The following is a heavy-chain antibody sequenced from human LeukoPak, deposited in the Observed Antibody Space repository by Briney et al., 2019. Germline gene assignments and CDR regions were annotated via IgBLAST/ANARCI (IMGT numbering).Heavy chain of an antibody. CDR3: ASSPHRGSGSYSGYYYYGMDV. J-gene: IGHJ6*02. CDR1: GGSFSGYY. V-gene: IGHV4-34*01. CDR2: INHGGST. Sequence: PSETLSLTCAVYGGSFSGYYWSWIRQPPGKGLEWIGEINHGGSTNYNPSLKSRVTISVDTSKNQFSLKLSSVTAADTAVYYCASSPHRGSGSYSGYYYYGMDVWGQGTTVTVSS. D-gene: IGHD3-10*01.